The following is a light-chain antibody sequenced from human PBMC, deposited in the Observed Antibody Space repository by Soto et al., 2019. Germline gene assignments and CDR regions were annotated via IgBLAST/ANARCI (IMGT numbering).Light chain of an antibody. Sequence: DIQMTQSPSTLSASVGDRVTFACRASQSIVDWLAWYQQKPGKAPKLLIYKASNLESGVPSRFGGSGSGSEFTLTISSLEPEDFAVYYCQQRRNWPLTFGGGTKVEIK. CDR3: QQRRNWPLT. V-gene: IGKV1-5*03. J-gene: IGKJ4*01. CDR2: KAS. CDR1: QSIVDW.